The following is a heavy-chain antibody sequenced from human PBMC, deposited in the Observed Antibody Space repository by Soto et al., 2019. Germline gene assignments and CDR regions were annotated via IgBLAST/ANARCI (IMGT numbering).Heavy chain of an antibody. D-gene: IGHD6-6*01. CDR3: ARGSGAYSSSYYYYGMDV. CDR1: GYTFTGYY. J-gene: IGHJ6*02. V-gene: IGHV1-2*04. CDR2: INPNSGGT. Sequence: AASVKVSCKASGYTFTGYYMHRVRQAPGQGLEWMGWINPNSGGTNYAQKFQGWVTMTRDTSISTAYMELSRLRSDDTAVYYCARGSGAYSSSYYYYGMDVWGQGTTVTVSS.